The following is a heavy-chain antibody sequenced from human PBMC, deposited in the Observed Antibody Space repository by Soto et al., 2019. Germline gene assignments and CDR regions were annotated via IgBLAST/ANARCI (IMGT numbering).Heavy chain of an antibody. J-gene: IGHJ4*02. Sequence: PSETLSLTCAFYVGSFIGYYWSWIRQPPGKGLEWIGEINHSGSTNYNPSLKSRVTISVDTSKNQFSLKLSSVTAADTAVYYCARGEASYFDYWGQGTLVTVSS. CDR2: INHSGST. CDR1: VGSFIGYY. V-gene: IGHV4-34*01. CDR3: ARGEASYFDY.